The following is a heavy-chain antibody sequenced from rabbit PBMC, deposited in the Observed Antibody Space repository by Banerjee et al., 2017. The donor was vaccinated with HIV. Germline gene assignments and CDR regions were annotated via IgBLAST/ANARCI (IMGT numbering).Heavy chain of an antibody. J-gene: IGHJ2*01. V-gene: IGHV1S40*01. CDR1: GIDFSSANY. CDR3: ARGPSNDDAFDP. CDR2: IYTSSSGST. D-gene: IGHD1-1*01. Sequence: QSLEESGGDLVKPGASLTLTCKASGIDFSSANYMCWVRQAPGKGLEWIACIYTSSSGSTYYATWAKGRFTISKTSSTTVTLQMTSLTAADTATYFCARGPSNDDAFDPWGQGTLVTVS.